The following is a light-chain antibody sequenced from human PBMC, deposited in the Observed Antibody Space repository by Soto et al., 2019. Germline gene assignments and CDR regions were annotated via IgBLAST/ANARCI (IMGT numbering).Light chain of an antibody. V-gene: IGLV2-11*01. CDR3: YSYTASDIWV. Sequence: QAVLTQPRSVSGSPGQSVTISCTGTNSDVGRYNFVSWYQQLPGKAPKLLISAVSQRPSGVPDRFSGSKSGNTASLTISGLQADDGADYFCYSYTASDIWVFGGGTKLTVL. CDR2: AVS. CDR1: NSDVGRYNF. J-gene: IGLJ3*02.